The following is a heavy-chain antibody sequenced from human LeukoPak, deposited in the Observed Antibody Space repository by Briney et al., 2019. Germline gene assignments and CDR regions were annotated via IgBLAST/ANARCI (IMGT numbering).Heavy chain of an antibody. Sequence: PGGSLRLSCAASGFTFNSYAMSWVRQAPGKGLEWVSAISGSGGSTYYADSVKGRFTISRDNSKNTLYLQMNSLRAEDTAVYYCAKDPRIVGATEFDYWGQGTLVTVSS. V-gene: IGHV3-23*01. D-gene: IGHD1-26*01. CDR3: AKDPRIVGATEFDY. J-gene: IGHJ4*02. CDR2: ISGSGGST. CDR1: GFTFNSYA.